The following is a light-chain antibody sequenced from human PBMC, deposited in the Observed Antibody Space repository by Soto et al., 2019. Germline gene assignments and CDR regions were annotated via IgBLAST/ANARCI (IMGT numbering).Light chain of an antibody. CDR3: SSYAGNNNLRV. J-gene: IGLJ2*01. CDR1: SSDVGGYNY. Sequence: QSVLTQPPSASASPGQSVTISCTGTSSDVGGYNYVSWYQQHPGKAPKLMIYEVIKRPSGVPDRFSGSKSGNTASLTVTGLQAEDEADYYCSSYAGNNNLRVFGGGTKLTVL. V-gene: IGLV2-8*01. CDR2: EVI.